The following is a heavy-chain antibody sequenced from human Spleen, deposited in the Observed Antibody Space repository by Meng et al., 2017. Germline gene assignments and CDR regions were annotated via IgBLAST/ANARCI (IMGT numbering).Heavy chain of an antibody. Sequence: SQTLLLTCAVYGGSFSGYYWSWIRQPPGKGLEWIGEINHSGSTNYNPSLESRATISVDTSQNNLSLKLSSVTAADSAVYYCARGPTTMAHDFDYWGQGTLVTVSS. D-gene: IGHD4-11*01. CDR2: INHSGST. V-gene: IGHV4-34*01. CDR3: ARGPTTMAHDFDY. J-gene: IGHJ4*02. CDR1: GGSFSGYY.